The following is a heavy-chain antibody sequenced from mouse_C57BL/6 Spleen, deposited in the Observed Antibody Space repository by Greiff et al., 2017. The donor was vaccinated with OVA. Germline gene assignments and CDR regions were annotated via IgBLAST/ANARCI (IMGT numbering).Heavy chain of an antibody. D-gene: IGHD1-1*01. CDR2: IYPGDGDT. CDR3: ARSGYSCSSFDY. Sequence: VQLQQSGAELVKPGASVKISCKASGYAFSSYWMNWVKQRPGKGLEWIGQIYPGDGDTNYNGKFKGKATLTADKSYSTAYMQLSSLTSEDAAVYFCARSGYSCSSFDYWGQGTTLTVSA. CDR1: GYAFSSYW. J-gene: IGHJ2*01. V-gene: IGHV1-80*01.